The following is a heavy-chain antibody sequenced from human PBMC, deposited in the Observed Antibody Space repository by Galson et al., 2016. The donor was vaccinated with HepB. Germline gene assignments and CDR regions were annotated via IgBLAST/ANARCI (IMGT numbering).Heavy chain of an antibody. V-gene: IGHV1-18*01. CDR1: GYTFTTYG. D-gene: IGHD4-17*01. Sequence: SVKVSCKASGYTFTTYGISWVRQAPGQGLEWMGWISAYNGNTNYAHKFQGRVTLTTDTSTNTAYMELRSLRSDDTAVYYCARDTNDYGHYGAFWDYWGQGTLVTVSS. CDR3: ARDTNDYGHYGAFWDY. J-gene: IGHJ4*02. CDR2: ISAYNGNT.